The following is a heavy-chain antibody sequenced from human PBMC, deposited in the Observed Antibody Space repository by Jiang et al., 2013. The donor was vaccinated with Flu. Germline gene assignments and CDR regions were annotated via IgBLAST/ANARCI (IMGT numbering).Heavy chain of an antibody. J-gene: IGHJ4*02. Sequence: LLKPSETLSLTCTVYGGSFSSYYWSWIRQTPGKGLEWIGEINHSGNTNYNPSLKSRVTISVDTSKNQFSLKLSSVTAADTAVYYCARAIVFRGARVGYCTSTSCFYFDHWGQGTLVAVSS. CDR1: GGSFSSYY. V-gene: IGHV4-34*01. CDR2: INHSGNT. D-gene: IGHD2-2*01. CDR3: ARAIVFRGARVGYCTSTSCFYFDH.